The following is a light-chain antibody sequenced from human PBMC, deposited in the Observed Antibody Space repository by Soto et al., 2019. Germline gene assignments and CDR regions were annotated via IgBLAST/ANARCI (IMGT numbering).Light chain of an antibody. V-gene: IGKV1-33*01. CDR1: HDIANY. J-gene: IGKJ3*01. CDR3: QHSDNPFT. Sequence: DIQLTQSPSSLAASVGDRVTIACQASHDIANYLNWYQQRPGKAPKLLIYESANLEPGVPSRFSGSVSGRHFTFTITSLQPDDLGTYFCQHSDNPFTFGPGTTVEFK. CDR2: ESA.